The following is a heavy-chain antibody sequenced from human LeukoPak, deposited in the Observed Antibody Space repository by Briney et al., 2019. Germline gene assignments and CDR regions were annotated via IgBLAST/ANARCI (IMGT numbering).Heavy chain of an antibody. J-gene: IGHJ4*02. CDR2: IYYSGST. D-gene: IGHD3-10*01. Sequence: SETLSLTCTVSGGSISSSSHYWGWIRQPPGKGLEWIGSIYYSGSTYYNPSLKSRVTISIHTSKNQFSLKLNSVTAADTAVYYCARDKGLGMIRGVISLWGQGTLVTVSS. CDR1: GGSISSSSHY. V-gene: IGHV4-39*07. CDR3: ARDKGLGMIRGVISL.